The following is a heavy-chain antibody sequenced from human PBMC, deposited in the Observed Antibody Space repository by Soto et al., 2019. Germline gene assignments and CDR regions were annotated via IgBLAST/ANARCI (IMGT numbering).Heavy chain of an antibody. CDR2: IYYSGST. V-gene: IGHV4-59*01. D-gene: IGHD2-15*01. Sequence: SETLSLTCTVSGDSLSSYYWSWIRQPPGKRLEWIGYIYYSGSTNYNPSLKSRVTISVDTSKNQFSLKLSSVTAADTAVYYCARVVAGDFDYWGQGTLVTVSS. CDR1: GDSLSSYY. CDR3: ARVVAGDFDY. J-gene: IGHJ4*02.